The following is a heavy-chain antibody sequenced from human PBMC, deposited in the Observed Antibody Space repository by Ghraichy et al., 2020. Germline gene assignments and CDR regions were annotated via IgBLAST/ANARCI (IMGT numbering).Heavy chain of an antibody. Sequence: SETLSLTCSVSGGSIGSGGYSWNWIRQPPGKGLEWIGYIYQSGSTYFNPSLKSRVTMSIDRSKKQFSLELSSVTAADTAVYYCARGPPPILLWIGEVENAFDIWGQGTKVTVSS. D-gene: IGHD3-10*01. CDR2: IYQSGST. V-gene: IGHV4-30-2*01. J-gene: IGHJ3*02. CDR1: GGSIGSGGYS. CDR3: ARGPPPILLWIGEVENAFDI.